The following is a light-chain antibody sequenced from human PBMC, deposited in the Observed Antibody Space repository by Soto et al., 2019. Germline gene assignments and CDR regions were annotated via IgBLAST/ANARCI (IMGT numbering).Light chain of an antibody. J-gene: IGLJ2*01. CDR2: RNN. V-gene: IGLV1-47*01. Sequence: QSVLTQPPSASGTPGQRVTISCSGSSSNIGSNYVYWYQQLPGTAPKLLIYRNNQRPSGVPGRFSGSKSGTSASLAISGLRSEDEDDYYCAAWDDSLSAVVFGGGTKLTVL. CDR1: SSNIGSNY. CDR3: AAWDDSLSAVV.